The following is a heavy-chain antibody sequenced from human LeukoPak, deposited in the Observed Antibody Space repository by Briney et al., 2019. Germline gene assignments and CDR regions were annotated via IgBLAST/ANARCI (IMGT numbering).Heavy chain of an antibody. V-gene: IGHV3-23*01. Sequence: SGGSLRLSCAASGFTFSNYAMSWVRQAPGKGLEWVSGISGGGGSTYYADSVKGRFTISRDNSKNTLYLQMNSLRAEDTAVYYCASGQTYYDFWSGYSTNLAFDYWGQGTLVTVSS. CDR3: ASGQTYYDFWSGYSTNLAFDY. CDR1: GFTFSNYA. CDR2: ISGGGGST. D-gene: IGHD3-3*01. J-gene: IGHJ4*02.